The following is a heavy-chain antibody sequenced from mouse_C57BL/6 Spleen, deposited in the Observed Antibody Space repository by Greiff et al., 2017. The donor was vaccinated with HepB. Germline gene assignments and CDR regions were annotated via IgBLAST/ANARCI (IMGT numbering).Heavy chain of an antibody. V-gene: IGHV5-6*01. CDR2: ISSGGSYT. CDR3: ARHTLYYVSSYGFAY. CDR1: GFTFSSYG. J-gene: IGHJ3*01. D-gene: IGHD1-1*01. Sequence: EVQLVESGGDLVKPGGSLKLSCAASGFTFSSYGMSWVRQTPDKRLEWVATISSGGSYTYYPDSVKGRFTISRDNAKNTLYLQMSSLKSEDTAMYYCARHTLYYVSSYGFAYWGQGTLVTVSA.